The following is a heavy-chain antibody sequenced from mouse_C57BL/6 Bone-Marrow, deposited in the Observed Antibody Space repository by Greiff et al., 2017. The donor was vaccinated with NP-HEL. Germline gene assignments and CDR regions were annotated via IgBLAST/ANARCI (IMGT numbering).Heavy chain of an antibody. CDR1: GYTFTTYW. CDR3: ARKAYYGRSYEVAY. Sequence: QVQLQQPGAELVKPGASVKLSCKASGYTFTTYWMQWVKQRPGQGLEWIGEIDPSDSYTNYNQKFKGKATLTVETSSSTAYLQLSSLTSEDSAVYYCARKAYYGRSYEVAYWGEGTLVTVSA. J-gene: IGHJ3*01. CDR2: IDPSDSYT. V-gene: IGHV1-50*01. D-gene: IGHD1-1*01.